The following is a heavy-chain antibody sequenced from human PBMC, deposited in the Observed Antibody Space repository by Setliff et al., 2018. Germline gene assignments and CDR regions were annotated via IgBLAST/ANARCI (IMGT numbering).Heavy chain of an antibody. CDR2: ISGSGGST. CDR3: AKDRDVLRFLEWSWGPRNLNYYYYYMDV. V-gene: IGHV3-23*01. CDR1: GFTFSSYA. J-gene: IGHJ6*03. Sequence: GGSLRLSCAASGFTFSSYAMSWVRQAPGKGLEWVSAISGSGGSTYYADSVKGRFTISRDNSKNTLYLQMNSLRAEDTAVYYCAKDRDVLRFLEWSWGPRNLNYYYYYMDVWGKGTTVTVSS. D-gene: IGHD3-3*01.